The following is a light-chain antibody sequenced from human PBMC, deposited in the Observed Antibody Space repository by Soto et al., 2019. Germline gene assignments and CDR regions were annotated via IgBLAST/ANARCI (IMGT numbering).Light chain of an antibody. V-gene: IGKV1-39*01. CDR1: QSIGSY. J-gene: IGKJ1*01. CDR3: QQSYITPPT. CDR2: AAS. Sequence: DTQMTQSPSSLSASVGDRVTVTCRASQSIGSYLNWYQQQPGKAPKLLIYAASYLKSGVPSRFSGSGSGTDFTLTISSLQAEDFATYYRQQSYITPPTFGQGTKVDIK.